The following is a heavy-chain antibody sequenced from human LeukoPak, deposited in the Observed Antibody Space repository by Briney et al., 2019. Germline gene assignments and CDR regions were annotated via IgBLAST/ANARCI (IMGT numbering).Heavy chain of an antibody. D-gene: IGHD1-1*01. V-gene: IGHV3-23*01. CDR1: GFTFSSYA. Sequence: GGSLRLSCAASGFTFSSYAMSWVRQAPGKGLEWVSVISGSGDTTYYADSMKDRFTISRDNSKNTLFLHMNSLRAEDTAVYYCAKAAVGTTGRLPDYWGQGTLVTVSS. CDR2: ISGSGDTT. J-gene: IGHJ4*02. CDR3: AKAAVGTTGRLPDY.